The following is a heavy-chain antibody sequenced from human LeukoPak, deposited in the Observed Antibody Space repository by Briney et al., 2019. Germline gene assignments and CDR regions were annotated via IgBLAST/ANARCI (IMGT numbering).Heavy chain of an antibody. CDR1: GYTFTGYY. CDR2: INPNSGGT. Sequence: GASVKVSCKASGYTFTGYYMHWVRQAPGQGLEWMGWINPNSGGTNYAQKFQGRVTMTRDTSISTAYMELSRLRSDDTAVYYCARDLYYGSGSVGYWGQGTLVTVSS. V-gene: IGHV1-2*02. CDR3: ARDLYYGSGSVGY. D-gene: IGHD3-10*01. J-gene: IGHJ4*02.